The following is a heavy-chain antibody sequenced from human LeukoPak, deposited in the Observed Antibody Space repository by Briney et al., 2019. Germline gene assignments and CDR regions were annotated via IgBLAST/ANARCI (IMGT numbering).Heavy chain of an antibody. D-gene: IGHD2-2*01. CDR1: GGTFSSYA. J-gene: IGHJ4*02. CDR3: ARGHRYCSSTSCQTFDY. CDR2: IIPIFGTA. V-gene: IGHV1-69*13. Sequence: ASVKVSCKASGGTFSSYAISWVRQAPGQGLEWMGGIIPIFGTANYAQKFQGRVTITADESTSTAYMELSSLRSEDTAVYYCARGHRYCSSTSCQTFDYWGQGTLVTVSS.